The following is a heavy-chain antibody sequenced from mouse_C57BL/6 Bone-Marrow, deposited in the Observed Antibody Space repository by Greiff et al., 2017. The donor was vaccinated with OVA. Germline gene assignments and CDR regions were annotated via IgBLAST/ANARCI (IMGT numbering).Heavy chain of an antibody. CDR1: GYTFTSYG. Sequence: VQRVESGAELARPGASVKLSCKASGYTFTSYGISWVKQRTGQGLEWIGEIYPRSGNTYYNEKFKGKATLTADKSSSTAYMELRSLTSEDSAVYFCRSEGYFDVWGTGTTVTVSS. V-gene: IGHV1-81*01. CDR3: RSEGYFDV. CDR2: IYPRSGNT. J-gene: IGHJ1*03.